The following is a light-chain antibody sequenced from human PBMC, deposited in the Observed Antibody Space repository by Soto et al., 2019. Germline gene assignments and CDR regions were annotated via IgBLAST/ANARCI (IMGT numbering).Light chain of an antibody. CDR2: DVN. CDR1: SSGVGGYNY. Sequence: QSALTQPRSVSGSPGQSVTISCTGTSSGVGGYNYVSWYQQHPDKAPKLMIYDVNKRPSGVPDRFSGSKSGNTASLTISGLQAEDEADYYCYSYAGTSTVIFGGGTKVTVL. J-gene: IGLJ2*01. V-gene: IGLV2-11*01. CDR3: YSYAGTSTVI.